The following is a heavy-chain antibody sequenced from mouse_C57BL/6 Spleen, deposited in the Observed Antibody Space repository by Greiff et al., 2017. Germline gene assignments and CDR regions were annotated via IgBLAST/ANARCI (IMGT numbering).Heavy chain of an antibody. CDR1: GYSFTDYN. Sequence: VQLQQSGPELVKPGASVKISCTASGYSFTDYNMNWVKQSTGKSLEWIGVINPNYGTTSYNQKFKGKATFTVDQTSSTAYMQLNSLTSKNSAVYDDARQNYYGSRGDYFDYWGQGTTLTVSS. J-gene: IGHJ2*01. CDR3: ARQNYYGSRGDYFDY. D-gene: IGHD1-1*01. V-gene: IGHV1-39*01. CDR2: INPNYGTT.